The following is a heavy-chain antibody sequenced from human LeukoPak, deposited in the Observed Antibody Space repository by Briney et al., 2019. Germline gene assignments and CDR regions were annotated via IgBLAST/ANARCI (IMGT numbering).Heavy chain of an antibody. CDR3: ARGYYYYGMDV. CDR1: GFTFSDYY. V-gene: IGHV3-11*06. J-gene: IGHJ6*04. Sequence: GGSLSLSCAASGFTFSDYYMSWIRQAPGKGLEWVSYISSSSSYTNYADSVKGRFIISRDNAKNSLYLQMNSLRAEDTAVSYCARGYYYYGMDVWGKGTTVTVSS. CDR2: ISSSSSYT.